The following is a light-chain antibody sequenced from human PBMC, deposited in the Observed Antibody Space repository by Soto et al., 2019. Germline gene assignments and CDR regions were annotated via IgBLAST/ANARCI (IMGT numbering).Light chain of an antibody. CDR3: MQSIQLPFT. CDR2: EVP. CDR1: QSLLHGVGKTY. V-gene: IGKV2D-29*01. Sequence: DIALTQTPLSLSVTPGQAASISCKSSQSLLHGVGKTYLYWSLRRPGQPPQLLFYEVPNSFSRVPDRFSGSGSGADFTLTISRVEAEDVGLYYCMQSIQLPFTFGQGTKLEI. J-gene: IGKJ2*01.